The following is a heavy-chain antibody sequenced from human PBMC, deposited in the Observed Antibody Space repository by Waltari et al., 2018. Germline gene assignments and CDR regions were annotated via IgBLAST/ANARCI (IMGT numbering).Heavy chain of an antibody. V-gene: IGHV3-30-3*01. J-gene: IGHJ3*02. D-gene: IGHD2-8*01. Sequence: QVQLVESGGGVVQPGRSLRLSCAASGFTLSSYAMHWVRPAPGKGLEWVAVISYDGSNKYYADSVKGRFTISRDNSKNTLYLQMNSLRAEDTAVYYCARSRTGSYGAFDIWGQGTMVTVSS. CDR3: ARSRTGSYGAFDI. CDR1: GFTLSSYA. CDR2: ISYDGSNK.